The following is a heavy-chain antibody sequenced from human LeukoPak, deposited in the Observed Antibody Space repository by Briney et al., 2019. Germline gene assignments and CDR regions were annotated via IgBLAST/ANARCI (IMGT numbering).Heavy chain of an antibody. D-gene: IGHD3-16*01. CDR1: GYTFTAYY. CDR2: INPNSGGT. Sequence: ASVNVSCKASGYTFTAYYMHWVRQAPGQGLEWMGWINPNSGGTKYAQKFQGRVTMTRDTSISTAYMEISRLRSDDTAVYYYARDEPSPETYTARDDAFDIWGQGTTVTVSS. CDR3: ARDEPSPETYTARDDAFDI. V-gene: IGHV1-2*02. J-gene: IGHJ3*02.